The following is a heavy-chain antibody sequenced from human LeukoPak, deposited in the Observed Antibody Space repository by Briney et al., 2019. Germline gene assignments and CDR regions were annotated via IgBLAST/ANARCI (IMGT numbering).Heavy chain of an antibody. V-gene: IGHV4-61*02. Sequence: ASETLSLTCTVSGGSISSGSYYWSWIRQPAGKGLEWIGRIYTSGSTNYNPSLKSRVTISVDTSKNQFSLKLSSVTAADTAVYYCAREDYYDFWSGPVDYWGQGTLVTVSS. CDR3: AREDYYDFWSGPVDY. D-gene: IGHD3-3*01. J-gene: IGHJ4*02. CDR1: GGSISSGSYY. CDR2: IYTSGST.